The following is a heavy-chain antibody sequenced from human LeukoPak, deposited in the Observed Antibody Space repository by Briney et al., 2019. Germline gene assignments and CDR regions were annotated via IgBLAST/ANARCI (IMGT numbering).Heavy chain of an antibody. CDR3: ASEYYDILTGYYKRNWFDP. Sequence: ASAKVSCKASGYTFTGYFMHWVRQAPGQGLEWMGWINPNTGGTNYAQKFQGRVTMTRDTSISTAYMELSRLRSDDTAVYYCASEYYDILTGYYKRNWFDPWGQGTLVTVSS. D-gene: IGHD3-9*01. CDR2: INPNTGGT. CDR1: GYTFTGYF. V-gene: IGHV1-2*02. J-gene: IGHJ5*02.